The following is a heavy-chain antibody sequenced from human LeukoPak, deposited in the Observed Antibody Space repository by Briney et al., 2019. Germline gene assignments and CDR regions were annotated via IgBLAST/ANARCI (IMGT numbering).Heavy chain of an antibody. CDR2: ISSSSSYI. Sequence: GGSLRLSCAASGFTFSSYSMNWVRQAPGKGLEWVSSISSSSSYIYYADSVKGRFTISRDNAKNSLYLQMNSLRAEDTAVYYCAKARAARPAVGGMDVWGQGTTVTVSS. V-gene: IGHV3-21*01. CDR3: AKARAARPAVGGMDV. D-gene: IGHD6-6*01. CDR1: GFTFSSYS. J-gene: IGHJ6*02.